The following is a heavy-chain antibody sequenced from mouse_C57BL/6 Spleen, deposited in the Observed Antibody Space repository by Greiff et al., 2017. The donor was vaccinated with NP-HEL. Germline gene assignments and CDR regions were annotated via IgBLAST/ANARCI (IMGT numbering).Heavy chain of an antibody. D-gene: IGHD2-1*01. Sequence: QVHVKQSGPGLVQPSQSLSITCTVSGFSLTSYGVHWVRQSPGKGLEWLGVIWSGGSTDYNAAFISRLSISKDKSKSQVFFKMNSLQADDTAIYYCARTHYGNYPYAMDYWGQGTSVTVSS. CDR1: GFSLTSYG. CDR2: IWSGGST. V-gene: IGHV2-2*01. J-gene: IGHJ4*01. CDR3: ARTHYGNYPYAMDY.